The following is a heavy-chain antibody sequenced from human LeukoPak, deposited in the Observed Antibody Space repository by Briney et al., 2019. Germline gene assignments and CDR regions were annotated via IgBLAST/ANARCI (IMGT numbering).Heavy chain of an antibody. J-gene: IGHJ6*03. CDR2: IIPIFGTA. Sequence: ASVKVSCKASGGTFSSYAISWVRQAPGQGLEWMGGIIPIFGTANYAQKFQGRVTITADESTSTAYMELSSLRSEDTAVYYCARVPDVVVVAATRHYYYYMDVWGKGTTVTVSS. CDR1: GGTFSSYA. CDR3: ARVPDVVVVAATRHYYYYMDV. D-gene: IGHD2-15*01. V-gene: IGHV1-69*13.